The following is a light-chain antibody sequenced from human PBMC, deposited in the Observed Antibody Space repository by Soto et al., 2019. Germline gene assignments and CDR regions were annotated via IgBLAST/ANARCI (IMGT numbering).Light chain of an antibody. CDR3: SSYTSSPKV. Sequence: QSALTQPASVSGSPGQSITISCTGTSSDVGGYNYVSWYQQHPGKAPKLMIYDVSNRPSGVSNRSSGSKSGNTASLTISGLQAEDEADYYCSSYTSSPKVFGGGTKVTVL. J-gene: IGLJ2*01. CDR2: DVS. V-gene: IGLV2-14*01. CDR1: SSDVGGYNY.